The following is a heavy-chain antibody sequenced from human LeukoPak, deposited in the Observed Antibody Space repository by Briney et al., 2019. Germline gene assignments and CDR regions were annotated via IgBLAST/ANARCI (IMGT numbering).Heavy chain of an antibody. CDR3: ARGKVQLERLDERPDAFDI. D-gene: IGHD1-1*01. CDR1: GGSISSYY. Sequence: SETLSLTCTVSGGSISSYYWSWIRQPPGKGLEWIGYIYYSGSTNYNPSLKSRVTISVDTSKNQFSLKLSSVTAADTAVYYCARGKVQLERLDERPDAFDIWGQGTMVTVSS. V-gene: IGHV4-59*01. J-gene: IGHJ3*02. CDR2: IYYSGST.